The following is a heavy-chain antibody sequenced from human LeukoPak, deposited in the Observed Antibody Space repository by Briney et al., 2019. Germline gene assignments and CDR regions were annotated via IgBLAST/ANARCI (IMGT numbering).Heavy chain of an antibody. D-gene: IGHD3-3*01. V-gene: IGHV3-30-3*02. Sequence: PGGSLRLSCLTSGFTFSNHAMNWVRQAPGKGLEWVALISYDGSNTYYGDSMRGRFTISRDDSKNTLFLQMNSLRAEDTAVYYCASSQYYDFWSGYTDWGQGTLVTVSS. CDR1: GFTFSNHA. J-gene: IGHJ4*02. CDR2: ISYDGSNT. CDR3: ASSQYYDFWSGYTD.